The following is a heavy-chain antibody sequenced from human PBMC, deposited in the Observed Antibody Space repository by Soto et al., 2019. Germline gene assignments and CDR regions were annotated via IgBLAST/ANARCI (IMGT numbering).Heavy chain of an antibody. Sequence: SETLSLTCTVSGGSISSYYWSWIRQPPGKGLEWIGYIYYSGSTNYNPSLKSRVTISVDTSKNQFSLKLSSVTAADTAMYYCARRRRVCSSTSCYARAQYYYYMDVWGKGTTVTVSS. J-gene: IGHJ6*03. CDR2: IYYSGST. CDR1: GGSISSYY. V-gene: IGHV4-59*08. D-gene: IGHD2-2*01. CDR3: ARRRRVCSSTSCYARAQYYYYMDV.